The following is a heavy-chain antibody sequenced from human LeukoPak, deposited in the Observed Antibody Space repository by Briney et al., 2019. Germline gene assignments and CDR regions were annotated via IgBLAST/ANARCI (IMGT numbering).Heavy chain of an antibody. CDR1: RFTFSRYG. CDR3: AKRRGLELTYYYHMDV. J-gene: IGHJ6*03. D-gene: IGHD1-7*01. V-gene: IGHV3-23*01. Sequence: GGSLRLSCAASRFTFSRYGMHWVRQAPGKGLEWVSAISGSGGSTYYADSVKGRFTISRDNSKNTLYLQMNSLRADDTAVYYCAKRRGLELTYYYHMDVWGKGTTVTVSS. CDR2: ISGSGGST.